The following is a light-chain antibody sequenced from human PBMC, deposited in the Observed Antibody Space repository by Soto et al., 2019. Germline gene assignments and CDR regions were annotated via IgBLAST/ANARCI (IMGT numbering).Light chain of an antibody. CDR3: QQYYHFPS. J-gene: IGKJ1*01. V-gene: IGKV1-8*01. Sequence: AIRMTQSPSSFSASTGDRVTITCRSSQGISSYLAWYQQKPGKAPKLLIYAASTLQSGLPSTSRFSGSGSGTDFTLTISSLQSEDFATYYCQQYYHFPSFGQGTKVDIK. CDR1: QGISSY. CDR2: AAS.